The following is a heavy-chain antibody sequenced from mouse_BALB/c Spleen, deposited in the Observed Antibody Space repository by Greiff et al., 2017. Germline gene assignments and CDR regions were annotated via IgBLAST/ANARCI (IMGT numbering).Heavy chain of an antibody. CDR1: GFSLTSYG. D-gene: IGHD2-1*01. Sequence: QVQLKESGPGLVAPSQSLSITCTVSGFSLTSYGVHWVRQPPGKGLEWLGVIWAGGSTNYNSALMSRLSISKDNSKSQVFLKMNSLQTDDTAMYYCARDRVYYGNYAWYFDVWGAGTTVTVSS. CDR2: IWAGGST. CDR3: ARDRVYYGNYAWYFDV. V-gene: IGHV2-9*02. J-gene: IGHJ1*01.